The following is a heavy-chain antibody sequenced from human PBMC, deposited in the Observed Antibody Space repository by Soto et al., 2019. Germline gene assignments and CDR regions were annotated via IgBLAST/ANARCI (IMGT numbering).Heavy chain of an antibody. CDR2: INWNGGST. V-gene: IGHV3-20*04. J-gene: IGHJ6*02. D-gene: IGHD3-22*01. CDR1: RFTFDDFI. Sequence: PGGSLILYCAYTRFTFDDFIMRWIDLSPGNGLEWVFGINWNGGSTGYADSVKGRFTISRDNAKNSLYLQMNSLRAEDTALYYCARGYCYDSSGYYPYGMDVWGQGT. CDR3: ARGYCYDSSGYYPYGMDV.